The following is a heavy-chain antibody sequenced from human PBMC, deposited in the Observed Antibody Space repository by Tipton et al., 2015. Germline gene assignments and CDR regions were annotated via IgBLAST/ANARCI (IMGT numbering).Heavy chain of an antibody. CDR2: IYYSGST. J-gene: IGHJ5*02. V-gene: IGHV4-31*03. Sequence: TLSLTCTVSGDSISSGAYYWSWIRQHPGKGLEWIADIYYSGSTYHNPSLESRVTISVDTSKNQFSLNLNSVTAADTAVYYCARWSLWFGGYNWFDPWGQGTLVTVSS. D-gene: IGHD3-10*01. CDR3: ARWSLWFGGYNWFDP. CDR1: GDSISSGAYY.